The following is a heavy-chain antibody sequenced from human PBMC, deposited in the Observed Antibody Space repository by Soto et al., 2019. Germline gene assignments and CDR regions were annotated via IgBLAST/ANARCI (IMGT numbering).Heavy chain of an antibody. CDR3: AKSHVAGTSGFDY. Sequence: GGALRLSCAASGFTFSSYGMHWVRQAPGKGLEWVAVISYDGSNKYYADSVKGRFTISRDNSKNTLYLQMNSLSAEDTAVYYCAKSHVAGTSGFDYWGQGTLVTVSS. CDR1: GFTFSSYG. CDR2: ISYDGSNK. D-gene: IGHD6-19*01. V-gene: IGHV3-30*18. J-gene: IGHJ4*02.